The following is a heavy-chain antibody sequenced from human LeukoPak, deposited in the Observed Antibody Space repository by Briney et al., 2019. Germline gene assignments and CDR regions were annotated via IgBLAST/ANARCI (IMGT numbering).Heavy chain of an antibody. CDR1: GGSISTYY. V-gene: IGHV4-59*01. CDR3: ARVGDWNDLVY. D-gene: IGHD1-1*01. Sequence: PSETLSLTCTVSGGSISTYYWSWIRQPPGKGLEWIGYIYYSGITSYSPSLKSRVAISVDTSKNQFSLKLSSVTAADTAVYYCARVGDWNDLVYWGQGTLVTVSS. CDR2: IYYSGIT. J-gene: IGHJ4*02.